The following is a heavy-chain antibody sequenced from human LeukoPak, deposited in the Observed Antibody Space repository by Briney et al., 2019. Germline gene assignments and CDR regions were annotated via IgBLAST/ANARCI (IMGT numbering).Heavy chain of an antibody. Sequence: KPGGSLRLSCAASGFTFSSNSMNWVRQAPGKGLEWVSSISSSSSYIYYADSVKGRFTISRDNAKNSLYLQMNSLRAEDTAVYYCARDHRYYGSGSANENYYGMDVWGQGTTVTVSS. CDR3: ARDHRYYGSGSANENYYGMDV. V-gene: IGHV3-21*01. CDR2: ISSSSSYI. D-gene: IGHD3-10*01. CDR1: GFTFSSNS. J-gene: IGHJ6*02.